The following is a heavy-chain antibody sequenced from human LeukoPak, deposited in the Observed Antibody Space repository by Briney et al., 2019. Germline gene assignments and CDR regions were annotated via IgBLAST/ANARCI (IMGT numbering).Heavy chain of an antibody. CDR3: AKDARYCSGGSCNYYYYYMDV. J-gene: IGHJ6*03. V-gene: IGHV3-30*02. D-gene: IGHD2-15*01. Sequence: GGSLRLSCAASGFTFSSYGMHWVRQAPGKGLEWVAFIRYDGSNKYYADSVKGRFTISRDNSKNTLYLQMNSLRAEDTAVYYCAKDARYCSGGSCNYYYYYMDVWGKGTTVTISS. CDR1: GFTFSSYG. CDR2: IRYDGSNK.